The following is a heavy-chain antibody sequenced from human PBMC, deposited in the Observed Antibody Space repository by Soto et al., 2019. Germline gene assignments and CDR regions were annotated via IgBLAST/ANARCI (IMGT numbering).Heavy chain of an antibody. CDR1: GFTFSSYS. V-gene: IGHV3-21*01. D-gene: IGHD6-6*01. CDR2: ISSSSSYI. J-gene: IGHJ5*02. Sequence: PGGSLRLSCAASGFTFSSYSMNWVRQAPGKGLEWVSSISSSSSYIYYADSVKGRFTISRDNAKSSLYLQMNSLRAEDTAVYYCASQEYSSSTHAWFDPWGQGTLVTVSS. CDR3: ASQEYSSSTHAWFDP.